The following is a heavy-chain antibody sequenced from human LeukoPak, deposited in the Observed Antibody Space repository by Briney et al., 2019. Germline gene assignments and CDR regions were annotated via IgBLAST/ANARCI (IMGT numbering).Heavy chain of an antibody. J-gene: IGHJ3*02. Sequence: ASVKLSCKASGYTFTGYYMHWVRQAPPPGHERMGWINPNSGGTNYAQKFQGRVTMTRDTSISTAYMELSRLRSDDTAVYYCARDSRGYCSSTSCQTGAFDIWGQGTMVTVSS. CDR3: ARDSRGYCSSTSCQTGAFDI. D-gene: IGHD2-2*01. V-gene: IGHV1-2*02. CDR2: INPNSGGT. CDR1: GYTFTGYY.